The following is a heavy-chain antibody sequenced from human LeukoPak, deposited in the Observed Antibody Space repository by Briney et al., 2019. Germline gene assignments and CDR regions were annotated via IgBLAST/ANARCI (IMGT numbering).Heavy chain of an antibody. D-gene: IGHD6-19*01. Sequence: SLRLSCATSGFTFNDYAMHWVRQAPGKGLEWVSGISWNSGTIGYADSVKGRFTISRDNARDSLYLQMNSLRDDDTSVYFCARDASALYWGRGTLVTVSS. J-gene: IGHJ4*02. CDR3: ARDASALY. CDR2: ISWNSGTI. CDR1: GFTFNDYA. V-gene: IGHV3-9*01.